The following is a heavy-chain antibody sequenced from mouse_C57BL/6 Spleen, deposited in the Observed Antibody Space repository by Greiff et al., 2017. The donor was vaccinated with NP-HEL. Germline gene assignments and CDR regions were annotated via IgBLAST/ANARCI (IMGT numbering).Heavy chain of an antibody. CDR1: GYTFTSYW. J-gene: IGHJ4*01. CDR2: IHPNSGST. D-gene: IGHD1-1*01. Sequence: QVQLQQPGAELVKPGASVKLSCKASGYTFTSYWMHWVKQRPGQGLEWIGMIHPNSGSTNYNEKFKSKATLTVDKSSSTAYMQLSSLTSEDSAVYYCARSFFTTVVATRAMDYWGQGTSVTVSS. CDR3: ARSFFTTVVATRAMDY. V-gene: IGHV1-64*01.